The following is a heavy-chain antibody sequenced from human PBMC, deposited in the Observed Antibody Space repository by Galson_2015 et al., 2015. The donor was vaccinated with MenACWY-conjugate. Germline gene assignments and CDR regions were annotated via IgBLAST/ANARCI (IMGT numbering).Heavy chain of an antibody. CDR3: AKDPFSYGYKEYYFDY. J-gene: IGHJ4*02. CDR2: ISYDGSNK. CDR1: GFTFSSYG. D-gene: IGHD5-18*01. V-gene: IGHV3-30*18. Sequence: SLRLSCAASGFTFSSYGMHWVRQAPGKGLEWVAVISYDGSNKYYADSVKGRFTISRDNSKNTLYLQMNSLRAEDTAVYYCAKDPFSYGYKEYYFDYWGQGTLVTVSS.